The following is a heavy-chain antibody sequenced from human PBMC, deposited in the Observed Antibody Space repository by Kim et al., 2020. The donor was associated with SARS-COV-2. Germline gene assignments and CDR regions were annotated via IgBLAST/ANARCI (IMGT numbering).Heavy chain of an antibody. J-gene: IGHJ4*02. CDR2: IYPGDSDT. V-gene: IGHV5-51*01. D-gene: IGHD3-16*01. Sequence: GESLKISCKGSGYSFTSYWIGWVRQMPGKGLEWMGIIYPGDSDTRYSPSFQGQVTISADKSISTAYLQWSSLKASDTAMYYCASLGLGEMATIFFDYWGQGTLVTVSS. CDR1: GYSFTSYW. CDR3: ASLGLGEMATIFFDY.